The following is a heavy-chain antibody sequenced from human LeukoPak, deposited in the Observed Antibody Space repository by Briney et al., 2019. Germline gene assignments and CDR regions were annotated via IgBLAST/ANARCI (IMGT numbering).Heavy chain of an antibody. Sequence: SETLSLTCTVSGGSISSCYWSWIRQPPGKGLEWIGRIYTSGSTNYNPSLKSRVTISVDTSKSQFSLKLSSVTAADTAVYYCAREHPWFGELYYYWGQGTLVTVSS. CDR2: IYTSGST. D-gene: IGHD3-10*01. CDR1: GGSISSCY. J-gene: IGHJ4*02. V-gene: IGHV4-4*08. CDR3: AREHPWFGELYYY.